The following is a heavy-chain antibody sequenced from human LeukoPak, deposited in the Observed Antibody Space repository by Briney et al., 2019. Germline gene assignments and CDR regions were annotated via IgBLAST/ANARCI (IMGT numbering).Heavy chain of an antibody. CDR1: GGTFSSYA. CDR2: IIPILGIA. Sequence: ASVKVSCKASGGTFSSYAISWVRQAPGQGLEWMGRIIPILGIANYAQKFQGRVTITADESTSTAYMELSSLRSEDTAVYYCARDADCSSTSCYRDWFDPWGQGTLVTVSS. D-gene: IGHD2-2*01. J-gene: IGHJ5*02. CDR3: ARDADCSSTSCYRDWFDP. V-gene: IGHV1-69*04.